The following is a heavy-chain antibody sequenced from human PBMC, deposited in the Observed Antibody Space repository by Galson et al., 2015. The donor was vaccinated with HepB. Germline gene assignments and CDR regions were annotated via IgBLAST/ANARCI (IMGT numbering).Heavy chain of an antibody. Sequence: SLRLSCAASGFTFSSYAMSWVRQAPGKGLEWVSAISGSGGSTYYADSVKGRFTISRDNSKNTLYLQMNSLRAEDTAVYYCAKDRMIVVVTSLYGFDYWGQGTLVTVSS. J-gene: IGHJ4*02. D-gene: IGHD3-22*01. CDR2: ISGSGGST. CDR3: AKDRMIVVVTSLYGFDY. CDR1: GFTFSSYA. V-gene: IGHV3-23*01.